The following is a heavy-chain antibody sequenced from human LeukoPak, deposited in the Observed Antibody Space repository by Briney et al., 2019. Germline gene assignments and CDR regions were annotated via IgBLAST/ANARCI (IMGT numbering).Heavy chain of an antibody. J-gene: IGHJ4*02. CDR3: ARNPPLNGDYVFDY. D-gene: IGHD4-17*01. Sequence: KTSETLSLTCTVSGGSISSYYWNWIRQPPGKGLQWIGYISYSGSTNYNPSLRSRVTISVDTSKSQFSLILTSVTAADTAVYYCARNPPLNGDYVFDYWGQGALVTVSS. V-gene: IGHV4-59*08. CDR1: GGSISSYY. CDR2: ISYSGST.